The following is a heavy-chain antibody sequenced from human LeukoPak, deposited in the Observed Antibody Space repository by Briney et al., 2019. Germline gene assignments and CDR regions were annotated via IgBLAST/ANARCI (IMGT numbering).Heavy chain of an antibody. CDR3: ATSIAAADAFDI. Sequence: SETLSLTCTVSGGSISSYYWSWIRQPAGKGLEWIGYIYYSGSTNYNPSLKSRVTISVDTSKNQFSLKLSSVTAADTAVYYCATSIAAADAFDIWGQGTMVTVPS. D-gene: IGHD6-25*01. CDR2: IYYSGST. CDR1: GGSISSYY. V-gene: IGHV4-59*08. J-gene: IGHJ3*02.